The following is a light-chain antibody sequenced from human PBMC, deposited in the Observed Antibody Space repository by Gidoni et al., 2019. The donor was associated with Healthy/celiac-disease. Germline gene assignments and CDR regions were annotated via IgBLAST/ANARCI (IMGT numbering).Light chain of an antibody. CDR1: QSISSW. J-gene: IGKJ3*01. CDR2: KAS. CDR3: QQYNSYSQLIT. Sequence: DIQMTQSPSTLSASVGDRVTITCRASQSISSWLAWYQQKPGKAPKLLIYKASSLESGVPSRFSGSGSGTEFTLTISSLQPDDFATYYCQQYNSYSQLITFXPXTKVDIK. V-gene: IGKV1-5*03.